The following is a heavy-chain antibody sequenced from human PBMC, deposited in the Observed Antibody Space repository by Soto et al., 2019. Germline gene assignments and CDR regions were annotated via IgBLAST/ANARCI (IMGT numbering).Heavy chain of an antibody. CDR2: IYYSGST. CDR3: ARVRYYDSKAHRGFDY. D-gene: IGHD3-22*01. J-gene: IGHJ4*02. CDR1: GGSISSGGYY. Sequence: QVQLQESGPGLVKPSQTLSLTCTVSGGSISSGGYYWSWIRQHPGKGLEWIGYIYYSGSTYYNPSFKSRVTISVDTSKNQFSLKLSSVTAADTAVYYCARVRYYDSKAHRGFDYWGQGTLVTVSS. V-gene: IGHV4-31*03.